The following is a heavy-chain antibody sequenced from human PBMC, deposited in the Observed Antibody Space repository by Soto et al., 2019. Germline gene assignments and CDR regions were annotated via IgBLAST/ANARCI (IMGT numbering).Heavy chain of an antibody. CDR1: GFTFSSYA. J-gene: IGHJ5*02. D-gene: IGHD2-2*01. CDR3: AKDKSIVVVPAALRDWFDP. Sequence: GGSLRLSCAASGFTFSSYAMSWVRQAPGKGLEWVSAISGSGGSTYYADSVKGRFTISRDNSKNTLYLQMNSLRAEDTAVYYCAKDKSIVVVPAALRDWFDPWGQGTLVTVSS. V-gene: IGHV3-23*01. CDR2: ISGSGGST.